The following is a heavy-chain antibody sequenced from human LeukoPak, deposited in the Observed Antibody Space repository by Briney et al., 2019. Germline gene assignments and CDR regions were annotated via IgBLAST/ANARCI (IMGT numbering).Heavy chain of an antibody. Sequence: ASVKVSCKTSGYTFSGYFVHWVRQAPGQGLEWLGRINPNSGGTNYAQKFQGRVTMTRDTSISTAYMELSRLRSDDTAVYYCAREASIAARQPGYWGQGTLVTVSS. J-gene: IGHJ4*02. V-gene: IGHV1-2*06. CDR3: AREASIAARQPGY. D-gene: IGHD6-6*01. CDR1: GYTFSGYF. CDR2: INPNSGGT.